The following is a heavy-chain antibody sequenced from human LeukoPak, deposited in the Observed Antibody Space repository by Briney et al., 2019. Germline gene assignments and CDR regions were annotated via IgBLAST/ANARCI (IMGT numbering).Heavy chain of an antibody. V-gene: IGHV1-69*13. CDR2: IIPIFGTA. D-gene: IGHD3-22*01. CDR3: ATTYYDSSGAPY. Sequence: ASVKVSCKASGGTFSSYAISWVRQAPGQGLEWMGGIIPIFGTANYAQKFQGRVTITAEESTSTAYMELSSLRSEDTAVYYCATTYYDSSGAPYWGQGTLVTVSS. J-gene: IGHJ4*02. CDR1: GGTFSSYA.